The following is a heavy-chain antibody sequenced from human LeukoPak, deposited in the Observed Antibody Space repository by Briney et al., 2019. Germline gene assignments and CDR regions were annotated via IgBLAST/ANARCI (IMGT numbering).Heavy chain of an antibody. J-gene: IGHJ5*02. CDR1: GGSISSGGYY. D-gene: IGHD3-3*01. Sequence: SQTLSLTCTVSGGSISSGGYYWSWIRQHPGKGPEWIGYIYYSGSTYYNPSLKSRVTISVDTSKNQFSLKLSSVTAADTAVYYCARAGGFWSGYYPNWFDPWGQGTLVTVSS. V-gene: IGHV4-31*03. CDR3: ARAGGFWSGYYPNWFDP. CDR2: IYYSGST.